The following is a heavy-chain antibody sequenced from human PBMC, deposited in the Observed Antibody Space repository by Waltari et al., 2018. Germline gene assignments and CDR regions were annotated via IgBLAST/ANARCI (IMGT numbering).Heavy chain of an antibody. D-gene: IGHD6-13*01. CDR3: ARGDGFYSRTGYYFDY. Sequence: QVQLVQSGAEVKKPGSSVKVSCKASGGTFSSYAISWGRQAPGQGLEWMGGIIPIFGTANYAQKFQGRVTITTDESTSTAYMELSSLRSEDTAVYYCARGDGFYSRTGYYFDYWGQGTLVTVSS. V-gene: IGHV1-69*05. CDR2: IIPIFGTA. CDR1: GGTFSSYA. J-gene: IGHJ4*02.